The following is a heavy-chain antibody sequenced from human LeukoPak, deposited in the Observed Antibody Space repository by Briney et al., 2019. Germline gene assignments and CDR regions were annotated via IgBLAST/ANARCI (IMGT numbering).Heavy chain of an antibody. D-gene: IGHD5-12*01. CDR2: IKSKTNDETT. CDR1: GFTFNNAW. CDR3: TAGTGYSDHDY. V-gene: IGHV3-15*01. J-gene: IGHJ4*02. Sequence: GGSLRLSCAASGFTFNNAWMSWVRQAPGKGLEWVGRIKSKTNDETTDYAAPVKGRFTISRDDSKDTLYLQMNSLKTEDTAVYYCTAGTGYSDHDYWGQGTLVTVSS.